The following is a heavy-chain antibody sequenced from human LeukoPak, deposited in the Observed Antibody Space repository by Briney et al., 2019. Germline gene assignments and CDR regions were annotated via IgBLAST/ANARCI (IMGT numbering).Heavy chain of an antibody. CDR2: IYPGDSDT. CDR1: GYSFTSYW. J-gene: IGHJ3*02. V-gene: IGHV5-51*01. CDR3: ATPAAASHDGFDI. Sequence: PGESLKISCKGSGYSFTSYWIGWVRQMPGKGLEWMGIIYPGDSDTRYSPSFQGQVTISADKSISTAYLQWSSLKASDTAMYYCATPAAASHDGFDIWGQGTMVTVSS. D-gene: IGHD2-2*01.